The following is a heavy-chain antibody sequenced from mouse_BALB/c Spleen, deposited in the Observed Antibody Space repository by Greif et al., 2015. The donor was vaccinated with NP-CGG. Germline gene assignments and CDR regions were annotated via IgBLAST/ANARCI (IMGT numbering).Heavy chain of an antibody. CDR3: ARHGNYAMDY. J-gene: IGHJ4*01. Sequence: EVQGMESGGGLVQPGGSLKLSCAASGFTFSSYTMSWVRRTPEKRLEWVAYISNGGGSTYYPDTVKGRFTISRDNAKNTLYLQMSSLKSEDTAMYYCARHGNYAMDYWGQGTSVTVSS. V-gene: IGHV5-12-2*01. D-gene: IGHD1-1*02. CDR1: GFTFSSYT. CDR2: ISNGGGST.